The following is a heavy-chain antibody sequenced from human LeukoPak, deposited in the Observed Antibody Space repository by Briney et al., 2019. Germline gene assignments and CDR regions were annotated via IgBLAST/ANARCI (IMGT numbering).Heavy chain of an antibody. J-gene: IGHJ3*02. D-gene: IGHD7-27*01. CDR1: GYTLTGHY. CDR3: ARQTGDDALDI. CDR2: ISPHSGFT. Sequence: ASVKVSCKASGYTLTGHYIHWVRQAPGQGLEWMGWISPHSGFTMYPQRFQGRVTMTTDTSISTAFLEVRRLRSDDTAAYYCARQTGDDALDIWGQGTMITVDS. V-gene: IGHV1-2*02.